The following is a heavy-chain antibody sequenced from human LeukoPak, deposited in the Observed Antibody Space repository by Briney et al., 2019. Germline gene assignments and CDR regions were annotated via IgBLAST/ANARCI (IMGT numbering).Heavy chain of an antibody. Sequence: PSETLSLTCTVSGGSISSYYWSWIRQPPGKGLEWIGYIYYSGSTNYNPSLKSRVTISVDTSKNQFSLKLSSVTAADTAVYYCARRPGPGAFDIWGQGTMVTVSS. D-gene: IGHD3-10*01. J-gene: IGHJ3*02. CDR3: ARRPGPGAFDI. CDR2: IYYSGST. V-gene: IGHV4-59*01. CDR1: GGSISSYY.